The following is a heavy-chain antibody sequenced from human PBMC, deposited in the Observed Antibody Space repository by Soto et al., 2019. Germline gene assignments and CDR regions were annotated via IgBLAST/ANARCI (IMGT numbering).Heavy chain of an antibody. CDR3: ARGGTVSTA. J-gene: IGHJ5*02. Sequence: ESGGGLVQPGGSLRLSCAASGFSISTPSMNWVRQAPGKGLEWVSFISSGNNAIYYADSVKGRFKISRDIAKNSVYLQMNSLGAEDAVVYYCARGGTVSTAWGQGTRVTVSS. V-gene: IGHV3-48*01. CDR1: GFSISTPS. CDR2: ISSGNNAI. D-gene: IGHD4-4*01.